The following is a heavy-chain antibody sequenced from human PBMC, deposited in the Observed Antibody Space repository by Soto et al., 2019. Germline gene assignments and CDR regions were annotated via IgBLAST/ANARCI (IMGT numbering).Heavy chain of an antibody. CDR1: GFTFSSSG. V-gene: IGHV3-30*18. D-gene: IGHD4-17*01. CDR3: AKDAFMFSTYGGNSDYYYYGMDV. J-gene: IGHJ6*02. Sequence: GGSLRLSCAASGFTFSSSGMPWVRKAPGKGLEWVAVISYDGSNKYYADSVKGRFTISRDNSKNTLYLQMNSLRAEDTAVYYCAKDAFMFSTYGGNSDYYYYGMDVWGQGTTVTVSS. CDR2: ISYDGSNK.